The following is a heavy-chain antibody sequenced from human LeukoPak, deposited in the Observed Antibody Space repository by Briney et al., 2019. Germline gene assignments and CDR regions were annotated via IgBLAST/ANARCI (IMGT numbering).Heavy chain of an antibody. Sequence: PSETQSLTCTVSGGSISSSSYYWGWIRQPPGKGLEWIGSIYYSGSTYYNPSLKSRVTISVDTSKNQFSLKLSSVTAADTAVYYCARLNFGSLVGYWGQGTLVTDSS. CDR2: IYYSGST. V-gene: IGHV4-39*01. D-gene: IGHD3-3*01. CDR3: ARLNFGSLVGY. J-gene: IGHJ4*02. CDR1: GGSISSSSYY.